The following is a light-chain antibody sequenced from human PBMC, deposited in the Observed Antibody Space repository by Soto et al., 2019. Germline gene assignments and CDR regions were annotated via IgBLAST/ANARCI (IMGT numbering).Light chain of an antibody. CDR2: EGN. CDR3: CSYARSRTLL. Sequence: QSALTQPASVSGSPGESITISCAGTSSDVGTYNLVTWYQQHPGRVPKLILYEGNKRPSGVSSRFSASKSGNTPSLKISGLQAEDEADYFCCSYARSRTLLFGGGTKLTVL. J-gene: IGLJ2*01. V-gene: IGLV2-23*01. CDR1: SSDVGTYNL.